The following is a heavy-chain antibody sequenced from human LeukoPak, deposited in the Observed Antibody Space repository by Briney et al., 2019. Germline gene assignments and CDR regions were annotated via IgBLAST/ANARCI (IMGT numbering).Heavy chain of an antibody. D-gene: IGHD3-10*01. CDR2: ISWNSGSI. V-gene: IGHV3-9*01. Sequence: GGSLRLSCAASGFTFSSYWMHWVRQAPGKGLEWVSGISWNSGSIGYADSVKGRFTISRDNAKNSLYLQMNSLRAEDTALYYCAKTTDYGSGSYYDYWGQGTLVTVSS. CDR3: AKTTDYGSGSYYDY. CDR1: GFTFSSYW. J-gene: IGHJ4*02.